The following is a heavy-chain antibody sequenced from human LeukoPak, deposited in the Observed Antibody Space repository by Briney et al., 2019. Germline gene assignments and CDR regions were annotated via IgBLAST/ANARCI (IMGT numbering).Heavy chain of an antibody. D-gene: IGHD2-2*01. CDR2: IYTSGST. V-gene: IGHV4-4*07. CDR1: GGSISSYY. J-gene: IGHJ4*02. Sequence: PSETLSLTCTVSGGSISSYYWSWLRQPAGKGLEWIGRIYTSGSTNYNPSLKSRVTMSVDTSKNQFSLKLSSVTAADTAVYYCAGIVVVPAAKDYFDYWGQGTLVTVSS. CDR3: AGIVVVPAAKDYFDY.